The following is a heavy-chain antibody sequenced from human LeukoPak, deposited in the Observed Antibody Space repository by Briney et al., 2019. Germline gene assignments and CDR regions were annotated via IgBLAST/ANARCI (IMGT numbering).Heavy chain of an antibody. CDR3: ARDLFSSAVSFRVNAY. D-gene: IGHD4-11*01. Sequence: PGGSLRLSCAASGFTFSSYGMNWVRQAPGKGLEWVSYISSSSSTIYYADSVTGRFTTSRDNAKNSMYLQMNSLRVEDTGVYYCARDLFSSAVSFRVNAYWGQGTLVTVSS. J-gene: IGHJ4*02. V-gene: IGHV3-48*04. CDR1: GFTFSSYG. CDR2: ISSSSSTI.